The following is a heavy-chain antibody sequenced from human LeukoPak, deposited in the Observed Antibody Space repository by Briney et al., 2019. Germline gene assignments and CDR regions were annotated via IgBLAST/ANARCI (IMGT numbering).Heavy chain of an antibody. J-gene: IGHJ4*02. Sequence: PGGSLRLSCAASGFTFSSYGMHWVRQAPGKGLEWVAFIRYDGSNKYYADSVRGRFTISRDNSKNTLYLQMNSLRAEDTAVYYCAKDGVAARLGGDYWGQGTLVTVSS. CDR3: AKDGVAARLGGDY. CDR2: IRYDGSNK. D-gene: IGHD6-6*01. V-gene: IGHV3-30*02. CDR1: GFTFSSYG.